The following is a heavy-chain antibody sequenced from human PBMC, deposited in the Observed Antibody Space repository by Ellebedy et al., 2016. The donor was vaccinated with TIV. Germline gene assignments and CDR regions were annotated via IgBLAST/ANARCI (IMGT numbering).Heavy chain of an antibody. V-gene: IGHV3-30*18. J-gene: IGHJ6*02. Sequence: GESLKISCAASGFTFSSYGMHWVRQAPGKGLEWVAVISYDGINEYSADSVKGRFTISRDNSKNTLYLQLTGLRADDTAVYPCGKDRYGSGGYYYYGMDVWGQGTTVTVSS. CDR3: GKDRYGSGGYYYYGMDV. D-gene: IGHD3-10*01. CDR2: ISYDGINE. CDR1: GFTFSSYG.